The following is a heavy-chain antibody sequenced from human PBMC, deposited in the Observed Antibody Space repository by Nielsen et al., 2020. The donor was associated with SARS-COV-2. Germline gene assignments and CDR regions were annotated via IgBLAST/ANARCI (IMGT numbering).Heavy chain of an antibody. CDR3: ARQQTSHSTYYYYGMDV. CDR2: IYYSGST. V-gene: IGHV4-59*08. Sequence: SETLSLTCTVSGGSISSYYWSWIRQPPGKGLEWIGYIYYSGSTNHNPSLKSRVTISVDTSKNQFSLKLSSVTAADTAVYYCARQQTSHSTYYYYGMDVWGQGTTVTVSS. J-gene: IGHJ6*02. CDR1: GGSISSYY.